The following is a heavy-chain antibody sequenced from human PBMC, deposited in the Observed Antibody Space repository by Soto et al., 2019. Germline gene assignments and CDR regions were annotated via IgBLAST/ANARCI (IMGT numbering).Heavy chain of an antibody. CDR2: INHSGST. J-gene: IGHJ4*02. Sequence: QVQLQQWGAGLLKPSETLSLTCAVYGGSFSGYYWSWIRQPPGKGLEWIGEINHSGSTNYNPSLKCRVTISVDTSKNQFSLKLSSVTAADPAVYYCARVYVSDYVWGSYRPPDYWGQGTLVTVSS. D-gene: IGHD3-16*02. V-gene: IGHV4-34*01. CDR1: GGSFSGYY. CDR3: ARVYVSDYVWGSYRPPDY.